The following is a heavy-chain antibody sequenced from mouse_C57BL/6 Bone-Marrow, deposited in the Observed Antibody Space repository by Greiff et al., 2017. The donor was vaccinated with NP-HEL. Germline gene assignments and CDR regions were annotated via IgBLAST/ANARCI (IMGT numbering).Heavy chain of an antibody. CDR3: ARRGREMDY. CDR2: ISSGGSYT. Sequence: DVHLVESGGDLVKPGGSLKLSCAASGFTFSSYGMSWVRQTPDKRLEWVATISSGGSYTYYPDSVKGRFTISRDNAKNTLYLQMSSLKSEDTAMYYCARRGREMDYWGQGTSVTVSS. D-gene: IGHD3-3*01. V-gene: IGHV5-6*01. CDR1: GFTFSSYG. J-gene: IGHJ4*01.